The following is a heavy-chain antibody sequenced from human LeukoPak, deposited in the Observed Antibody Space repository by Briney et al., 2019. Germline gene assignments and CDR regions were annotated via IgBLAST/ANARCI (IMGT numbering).Heavy chain of an antibody. V-gene: IGHV4-34*01. CDR2: INHSGST. CDR1: GGSFSGCY. D-gene: IGHD3-10*01. Sequence: SETLSLTCAVYGGSFSGCYWSWIRQPPGKGLEWIGEINHSGSTNYNPSLKSRVTISVDTSKNQFSLKLSSVTAADTAVYYCARSPYYYGSRWFDPWGQGTLVTVSS. J-gene: IGHJ5*02. CDR3: ARSPYYYGSRWFDP.